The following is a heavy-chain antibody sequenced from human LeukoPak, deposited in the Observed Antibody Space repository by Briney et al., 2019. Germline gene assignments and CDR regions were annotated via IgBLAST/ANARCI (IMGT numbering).Heavy chain of an antibody. V-gene: IGHV4-4*02. CDR3: VWEQPSHDAFDI. D-gene: IGHD1-26*01. CDR2: IYHSGST. Sequence: SETLSLTCAVSGGSISSSNWWSWVRPPPGKGLEWIREIYHSGSTNYNPSLKSRLTISVDKSKNQFYLKLSSVTAADTAVHYCVWEQPSHDAFDIWGQGTMVTVSS. CDR1: GGSISSSNW. J-gene: IGHJ3*02.